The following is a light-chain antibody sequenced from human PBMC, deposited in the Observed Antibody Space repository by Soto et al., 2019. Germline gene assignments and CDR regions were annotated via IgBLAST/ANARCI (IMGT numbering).Light chain of an antibody. Sequence: QSVLTQPPSVSGAPGQRVTISCTGTSSNIGAGYDVHWYQQFPGTAPKLLIYGNRNRPSGVPDRVSGSKSGTSAYLAITGRQAEDEATYYCQSCDSSLSGSGVFGTGTKRTV. V-gene: IGLV1-40*01. CDR1: SSNIGAGYD. J-gene: IGLJ1*01. CDR3: QSCDSSLSGSGV. CDR2: GNR.